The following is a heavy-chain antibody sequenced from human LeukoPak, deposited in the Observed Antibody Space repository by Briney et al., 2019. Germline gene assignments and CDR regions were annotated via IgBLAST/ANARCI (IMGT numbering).Heavy chain of an antibody. CDR3: AKDVEDPYYGDYAFDY. V-gene: IGHV3-7*01. D-gene: IGHD4-17*01. CDR1: GFTLSNHW. CDR2: IKQDGIEK. Sequence: PGGSLRLSCAASGFTLSNHWMIWVRQAPGKGLECVANIKQDGIEKYYLDSVKGRFTISRDNSKNTLYLQMNSLRAEDTAVYYCAKDVEDPYYGDYAFDYWGQGTLVTVSS. J-gene: IGHJ4*02.